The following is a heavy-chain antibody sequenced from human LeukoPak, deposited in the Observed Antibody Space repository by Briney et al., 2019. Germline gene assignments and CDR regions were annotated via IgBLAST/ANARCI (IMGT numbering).Heavy chain of an antibody. Sequence: GGSLRLSCAVSGFTFSSYEMNWVRQAPGRGLEWLSYISSSGRTFYYADSVKGRFTISRDNAKNSLYLQMDSLRAEDTAFYYCARGAGSGWYFFYTYWGQGTLVTVSS. CDR1: GFTFSSYE. CDR3: ARGAGSGWYFFYTY. V-gene: IGHV3-48*03. D-gene: IGHD6-19*01. CDR2: ISSSGRTF. J-gene: IGHJ4*02.